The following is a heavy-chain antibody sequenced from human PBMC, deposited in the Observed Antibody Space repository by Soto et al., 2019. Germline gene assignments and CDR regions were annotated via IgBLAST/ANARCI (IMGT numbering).Heavy chain of an antibody. CDR3: AKLSTGGYDSSGYIPDSGAFDI. V-gene: IGHV1-69*02. CDR1: GGTFSSYT. Sequence: QVQLVQSGAEVKKPGSSVKVSCKASGGTFSSYTISWVRQAPGQGLEWMGRIIPILGIANYAQKFQGRVTITADKSTSTAYMELSSLRSEDTAVYYCAKLSTGGYDSSGYIPDSGAFDIWGQGTMVTVSS. D-gene: IGHD3-22*01. CDR2: IIPILGIA. J-gene: IGHJ3*02.